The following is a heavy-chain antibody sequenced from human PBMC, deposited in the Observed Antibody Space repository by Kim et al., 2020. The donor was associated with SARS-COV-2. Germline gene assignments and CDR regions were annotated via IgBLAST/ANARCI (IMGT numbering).Heavy chain of an antibody. CDR3: ARKGSDYVWGSNRSRFNWFDP. D-gene: IGHD3-16*02. CDR1: GGSFSGYY. V-gene: IGHV4-34*01. CDR2: INDSGST. J-gene: IGHJ5*02. Sequence: SETLSLTCAVYGGSFSGYYWSWIRQPPGKGLEWIGEINDSGSTKYNPSLKSRVTISVDTSKKEFSLKLNSVTAADTALYYCARKGSDYVWGSNRSRFNWFDPWGQGTLVTVSS.